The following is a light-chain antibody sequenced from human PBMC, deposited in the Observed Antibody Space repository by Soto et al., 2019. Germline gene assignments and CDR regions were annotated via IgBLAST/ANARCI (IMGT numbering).Light chain of an antibody. Sequence: DIQMTQSPSTLSASVGDSVNISCRASQTISSWLAWYQQKPGSAPKLLVYKSSSLESGVPSRFSGSGSGTEFTLTIRSLQHDDFATYYCQQYITYQETFGQGTKVEIK. J-gene: IGKJ1*01. CDR3: QQYITYQET. CDR1: QTISSW. V-gene: IGKV1-5*03. CDR2: KSS.